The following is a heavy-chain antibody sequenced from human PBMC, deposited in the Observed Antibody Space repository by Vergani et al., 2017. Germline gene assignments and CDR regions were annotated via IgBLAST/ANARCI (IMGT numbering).Heavy chain of an antibody. Sequence: QVQLVQSGAEVKKPGASVKVSCKASGYTFTDYFMHWVRQAPGQGLEWMGWINPNSGGTNYAQKFQGRVTMTRDTSISTAYMELSNLRSDDTAVYYCEGGGTSANRDYFDYWGQGTLVTVSS. CDR3: EGGGTSANRDYFDY. J-gene: IGHJ4*02. CDR2: INPNSGGT. V-gene: IGHV1-2*02. CDR1: GYTFTDYF. D-gene: IGHD2-2*01.